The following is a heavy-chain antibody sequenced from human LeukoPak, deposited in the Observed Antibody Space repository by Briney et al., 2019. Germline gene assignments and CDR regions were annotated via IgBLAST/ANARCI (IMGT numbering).Heavy chain of an antibody. Sequence: SETLSLTCTVSGGSISSYYWSWIRQPPGKGLEWIGYIYYSGSTNYNPSLKSRVTISVDTSKNQFSLKLSSVTAADTAVYYCARLDYVTPYFVSGSAGEYYFDYWGQGTLVTVSS. CDR2: IYYSGST. J-gene: IGHJ4*02. V-gene: IGHV4-59*08. CDR3: ARLDYVTPYFVSGSAGEYYFDY. CDR1: GGSISSYY. D-gene: IGHD3-16*01.